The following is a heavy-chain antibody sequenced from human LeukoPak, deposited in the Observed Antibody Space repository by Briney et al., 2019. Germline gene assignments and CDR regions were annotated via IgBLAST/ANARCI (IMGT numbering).Heavy chain of an antibody. D-gene: IGHD3-10*01. V-gene: IGHV4-34*01. CDR1: GGSFSGHY. J-gene: IGHJ4*02. CDR2: INHSGST. Sequence: KPSETLSLTCAVYGGSFSGHYWSWIRQPPGKGLEWIGEINHSGSTNYNPSLKSRVTISVDTSKNQFSLRLSSVTAADTAVYYCARLGGWHIDYWGQGTLVTVSS. CDR3: ARLGGWHIDY.